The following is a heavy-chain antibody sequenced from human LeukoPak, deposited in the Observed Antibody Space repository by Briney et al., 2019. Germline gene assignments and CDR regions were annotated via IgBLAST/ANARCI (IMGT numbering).Heavy chain of an antibody. CDR3: ARERAGLPIDY. D-gene: IGHD2-15*01. CDR2: INPNSGGT. Sequence: ASVKVSCKASGYTFTGYYMHWVRQAPGQGLEWMGRINPNSGGTNYAQKFQGRVTMTRDTSISTAYMELSRLRSGDTAVYYCARERAGLPIDYWGQGTLVTVSS. CDR1: GYTFTGYY. V-gene: IGHV1-2*06. J-gene: IGHJ4*02.